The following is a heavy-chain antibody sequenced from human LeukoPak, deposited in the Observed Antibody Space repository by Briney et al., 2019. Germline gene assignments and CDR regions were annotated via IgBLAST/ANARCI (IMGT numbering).Heavy chain of an antibody. D-gene: IGHD3-22*01. CDR2: IIPIFGTA. Sequence: ASVEVSCKASGYTFTSYGISWVRQAPGQGLEWMGGIIPIFGTANYAQKFQGRVTITADESTSTAYMELSSLRSEDTAVYYCARIYDSSGYYFRDYWGQGTLVTVSS. CDR1: GYTFTSYG. CDR3: ARIYDSSGYYFRDY. J-gene: IGHJ4*02. V-gene: IGHV1-69*13.